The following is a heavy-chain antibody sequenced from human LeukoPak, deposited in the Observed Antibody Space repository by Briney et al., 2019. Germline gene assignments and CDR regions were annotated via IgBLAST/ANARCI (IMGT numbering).Heavy chain of an antibody. Sequence: RASVKVSCKASGGTFSSYAISCVRQAPGQGLEWMGGIIPIFGTANYAQKFQGRVTITADESTSTAYMELSSLRSEDTAVYYCARGGNDFWSGAFDIWGQGTMVTVSS. CDR3: ARGGNDFWSGAFDI. J-gene: IGHJ3*02. V-gene: IGHV1-69*13. CDR2: IIPIFGTA. D-gene: IGHD3-3*01. CDR1: GGTFSSYA.